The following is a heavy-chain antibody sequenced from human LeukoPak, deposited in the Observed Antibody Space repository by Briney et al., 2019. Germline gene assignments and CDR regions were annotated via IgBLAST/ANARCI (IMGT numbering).Heavy chain of an antibody. D-gene: IGHD1-26*01. CDR1: GFTFSSYW. CDR2: IKQDGSEK. V-gene: IGHV3-7*01. Sequence: GGSLRLSCAASGFTFSSYWMSWVRQAPGKGLEWVANIKQDGSEKYYVDSVKGRFTISRDNAKNSLYLQMNSLRAEDTAVYYCARLVFRATGINRFDPWGQGTLVTVSS. J-gene: IGHJ5*02. CDR3: ARLVFRATGINRFDP.